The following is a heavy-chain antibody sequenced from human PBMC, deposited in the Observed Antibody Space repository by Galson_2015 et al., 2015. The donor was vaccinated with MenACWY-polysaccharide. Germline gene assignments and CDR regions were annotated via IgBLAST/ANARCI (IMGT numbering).Heavy chain of an antibody. CDR1: RYTFNTYY. CDR3: ARVTSAGYYFDH. CDR2: INPSGNYT. V-gene: IGHV1-46*02. J-gene: IGHJ4*02. D-gene: IGHD6-13*01. Sequence: SVKVSCKASRYTFNTYYMHWVRQAPRQGLEWMGVINPSGNYTTYAQKFQGRVTMTRDTSTSTLYMELSSLRSEDTAMYYCARVTSAGYYFDHWGQGSLVTVSS.